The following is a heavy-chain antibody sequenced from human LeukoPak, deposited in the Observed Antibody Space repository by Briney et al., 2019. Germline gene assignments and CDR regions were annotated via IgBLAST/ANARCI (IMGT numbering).Heavy chain of an antibody. V-gene: IGHV3-7*01. D-gene: IGHD3-22*01. CDR3: ARSLITMIVAPFDY. Sequence: PGGSLRLSCAASGFTFSSYWMSWVRQAPGKGLEWVANIKQDGSEKYYVDSVNGRFTISRDNAKNSLYLQMNSLRAEDTAVYYCARSLITMIVAPFDYWGQGTLVTVSS. J-gene: IGHJ4*02. CDR2: IKQDGSEK. CDR1: GFTFSSYW.